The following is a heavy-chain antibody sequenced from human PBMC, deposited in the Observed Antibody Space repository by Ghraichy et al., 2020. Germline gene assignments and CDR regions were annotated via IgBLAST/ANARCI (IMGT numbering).Heavy chain of an antibody. J-gene: IGHJ4*02. Sequence: GGSLRLSCVASGFTFTNYAMTWVRQAPGKGLEWVSTISGSGGSTYYADSMKGRFTISRDNSKNTLYLQMNSLRAEDTAVYYCAKLYSSGWYHFDYWGQGTLVTVSS. V-gene: IGHV3-23*01. CDR3: AKLYSSGWYHFDY. D-gene: IGHD6-19*01. CDR2: ISGSGGST. CDR1: GFTFTNYA.